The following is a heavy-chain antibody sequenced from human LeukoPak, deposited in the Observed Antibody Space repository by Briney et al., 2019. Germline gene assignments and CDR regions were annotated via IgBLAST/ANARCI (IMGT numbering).Heavy chain of an antibody. V-gene: IGHV4-30-4*08. J-gene: IGHJ6*03. CDR1: GGSISSGDYY. CDR2: IYYSGST. D-gene: IGHD1-26*01. Sequence: SETLSLTCTVSGGSISSGDYYWSGIRQPPGRALEWIGYIYYSGSTHCNPSLKRRVIISVDTSKNHFSLKLSSVTAADTAVYYCARDERRWELLRVGSPDYYYYMDVWGKGTTVTVSS. CDR3: ARDERRWELLRVGSPDYYYYMDV.